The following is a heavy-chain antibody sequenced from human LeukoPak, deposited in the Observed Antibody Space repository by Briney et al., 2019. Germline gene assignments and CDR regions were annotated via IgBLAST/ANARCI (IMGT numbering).Heavy chain of an antibody. J-gene: IGHJ4*02. D-gene: IGHD1-26*01. CDR2: IYHSGST. Sequence: SETLSLTCAVSGDSISSSNWWSWVRQPPGKGLEWIGEIYHSGSTNYNPSLKSRVTISVDKSKNQFSLKLSSVTAGDTAVYYCARDSGSYYFDYWGQGTLVTVSS. V-gene: IGHV4-4*02. CDR3: ARDSGSYYFDY. CDR1: GDSISSSNW.